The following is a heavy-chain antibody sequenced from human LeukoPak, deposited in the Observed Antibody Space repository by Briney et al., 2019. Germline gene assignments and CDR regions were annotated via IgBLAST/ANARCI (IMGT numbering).Heavy chain of an antibody. CDR2: MWNDGSNK. D-gene: IGHD4-23*01. CDR1: GFTFSRYG. Sequence: GGSLRLSCVASGFTFSRYGMHWVRQAPGKGLEWVAVMWNDGSNKYYADSVKGRFIISRDNTKNTLYLQMNSLRAEDTAVYYCTRRDGDNDRGFDYWGQGTLVTVSS. J-gene: IGHJ4*02. CDR3: TRRDGDNDRGFDY. V-gene: IGHV3-33*01.